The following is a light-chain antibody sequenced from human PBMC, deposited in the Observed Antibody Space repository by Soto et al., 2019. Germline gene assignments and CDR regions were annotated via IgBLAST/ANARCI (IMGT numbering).Light chain of an antibody. J-gene: IGLJ1*01. Sequence: QSVLPQPASLSGSPGQSITISCTGTSSDVCGYNYVSWYQHHPGKAPKLIIYDVTNRPSGVSNPFSGSKSGNTASLTISGLQPEDEADYYCSSYTTSNTRQIVFGTGTKVTVL. CDR2: DVT. CDR1: SSDVCGYNY. CDR3: SSYTTSNTRQIV. V-gene: IGLV2-14*03.